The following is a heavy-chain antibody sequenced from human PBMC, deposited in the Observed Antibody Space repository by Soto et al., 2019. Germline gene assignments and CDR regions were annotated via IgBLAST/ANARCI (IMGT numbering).Heavy chain of an antibody. V-gene: IGHV1-3*01. CDR3: ARDAPGFGGSHSIAYLNA. CDR2: INGGNGNT. CDR1: GNTVPNYA. D-gene: IGHD3-16*01. J-gene: IGHJ4*02. Sequence: ASVKVSCKASGNTVPNYAIHWVRQAPGQRLEWMGWINGGNGNTYYSEHFQGRVTFTRDTSAGTVYMQLSSLTSEDTAVYYCARDAPGFGGSHSIAYLNAGGEGALVTLPS.